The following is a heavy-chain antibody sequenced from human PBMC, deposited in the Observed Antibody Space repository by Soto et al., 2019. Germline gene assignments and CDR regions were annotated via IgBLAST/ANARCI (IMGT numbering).Heavy chain of an antibody. Sequence: SQTLSLTCVISGDSVSSNSAAWNWIRQSPSRGLEWLGRTYYRSKWYNDYAVSVKSRITINPDTSKNQFSLQLNSVTPEDTAVYYCARDLGPYYYDSSGYYSVHDAFDIWGQGTMVTVSS. CDR2: TYYRSKWYN. V-gene: IGHV6-1*01. CDR3: ARDLGPYYYDSSGYYSVHDAFDI. CDR1: GDSVSSNSAA. J-gene: IGHJ3*02. D-gene: IGHD3-22*01.